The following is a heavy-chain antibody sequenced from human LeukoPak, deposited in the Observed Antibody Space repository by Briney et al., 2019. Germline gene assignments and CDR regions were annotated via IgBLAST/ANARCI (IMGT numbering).Heavy chain of an antibody. CDR2: ISSSSSYI. D-gene: IGHD3-22*01. Sequence: PGGSLRLSCAASGFTFSSYSMNWARQAPGKGLEWVSSISSSSSYIYYADSVKGRFTISRDNAKNSLYLQMNSLRAEDTAVYYCARDASPFYDSSGYYYDYWGQGTLVTVSS. V-gene: IGHV3-21*01. CDR3: ARDASPFYDSSGYYYDY. J-gene: IGHJ4*02. CDR1: GFTFSSYS.